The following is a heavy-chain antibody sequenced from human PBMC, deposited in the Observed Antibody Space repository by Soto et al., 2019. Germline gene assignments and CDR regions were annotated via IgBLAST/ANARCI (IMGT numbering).Heavy chain of an antibody. CDR2: INPNNGAT. CDR3: ARGTTGNYRYLNMDF. D-gene: IGHD3-16*02. J-gene: IGHJ4*02. V-gene: IGHV1-2*02. Sequence: QVQLVQSGAEVKKPGASVKVSCKASGYSLRAYYMHWIRQAPGQGLEWMGWINPNNGATRYAREFQGRVTMTGDTSISTVNMELSRLRSDDTAVYYCARGTTGNYRYLNMDFWGQGTLVTVSS. CDR1: GYSLRAYY.